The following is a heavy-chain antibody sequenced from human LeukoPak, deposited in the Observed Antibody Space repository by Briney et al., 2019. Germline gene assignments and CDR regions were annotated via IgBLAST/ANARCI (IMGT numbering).Heavy chain of an antibody. CDR1: GYTLTELS. V-gene: IGHV1-24*01. J-gene: IGHJ5*02. D-gene: IGHD3-9*01. CDR3: ATDMRGGIGVISIRFDP. CDR2: FDPEDGET. Sequence: GASVKVSCKVSGYTLTELSMHWVRQAPGKGLEWMGGFDPEDGETIYAQKFQGRVTMTEDTSTDTAYMELSSLRSEDTAVYYCATDMRGGIGVISIRFDPWGQGTLVTVSS.